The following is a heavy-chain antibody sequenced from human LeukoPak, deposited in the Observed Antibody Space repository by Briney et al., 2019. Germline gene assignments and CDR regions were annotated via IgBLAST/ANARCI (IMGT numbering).Heavy chain of an antibody. CDR3: ARARYCSGGSCHGDY. D-gene: IGHD2-15*01. Sequence: GASVKVSCKVSGYTFTSYAMSWVRQAPGQGLEWVGWINTNSGNPTYAQGFTGRFVFSLDTSVSTAYLQISSLKAEDTAVCYCARARYCSGGSCHGDYWGQGTLVTVSS. CDR1: GYTFTSYA. CDR2: INTNSGNP. J-gene: IGHJ4*02. V-gene: IGHV7-4-1*02.